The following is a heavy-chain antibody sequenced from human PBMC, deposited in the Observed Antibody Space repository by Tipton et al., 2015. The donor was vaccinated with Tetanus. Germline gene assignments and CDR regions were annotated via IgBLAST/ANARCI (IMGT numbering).Heavy chain of an antibody. J-gene: IGHJ6*02. Sequence: QLVQSGPEVKKSGEPLKISCKGSGYSFTSKWIGWVRQMPGKGLEWMGIVYPGDSDPRYSPSFQGQVTISADKSISAAYLQWSSLKASDTGIYYCARQDCSGGSCSLDVWGQGTTVTVSS. CDR2: VYPGDSDP. CDR1: GYSFTSKW. V-gene: IGHV5-51*01. CDR3: ARQDCSGGSCSLDV. D-gene: IGHD2-15*01.